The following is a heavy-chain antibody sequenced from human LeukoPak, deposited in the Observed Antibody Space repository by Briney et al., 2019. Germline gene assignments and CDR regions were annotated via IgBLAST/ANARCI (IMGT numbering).Heavy chain of an antibody. Sequence: SETLSLTCSVTGDSFSGSTSDWAWIRQPPGKGLEWIGNIYYRGSTHYSPSLESRVTISVDTSKNQFSLRLSSVTDADTAVYYCARVGVRAYCGSGCYSDYFDTWGQGTLVTVSS. J-gene: IGHJ4*02. CDR1: GDSFSGSTSD. D-gene: IGHD2-21*02. CDR3: ARVGVRAYCGSGCYSDYFDT. CDR2: IYYRGST. V-gene: IGHV4-39*07.